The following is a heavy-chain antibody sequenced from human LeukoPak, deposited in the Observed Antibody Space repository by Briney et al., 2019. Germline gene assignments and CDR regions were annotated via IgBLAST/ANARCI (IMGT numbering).Heavy chain of an antibody. J-gene: IGHJ4*02. CDR2: ISSLSNYI. CDR3: ARLSGWYVRYFDY. CDR1: GFTFSSYS. V-gene: IGHV3-21*04. Sequence: PGGSLRLSCAASGFTFSSYSMNWVRQAPGKGLEWVSSISSLSNYIYYEDSVKGRFTISRDNSKNSLYLQMNSLRAEDTAVYYCARLSGWYVRYFDYWGQGTLVTVSS. D-gene: IGHD6-19*01.